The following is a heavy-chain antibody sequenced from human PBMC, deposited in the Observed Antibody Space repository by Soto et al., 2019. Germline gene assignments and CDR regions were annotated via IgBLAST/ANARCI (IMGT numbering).Heavy chain of an antibody. CDR2: ISGSGGST. CDR3: AKASYYGSGSYYNVH. V-gene: IGHV3-23*01. J-gene: IGHJ4*02. CDR1: GFTFSSYA. D-gene: IGHD3-10*01. Sequence: PGGSLRLSCAASGFTFSSYAMSWVRQAPGKGLEWVSAISGSGGSTYYADSVKGRFTISRDNSKNTLYLQMNSLRAEDTAVYYCAKASYYGSGSYYNVHWGQGTLVTVSS.